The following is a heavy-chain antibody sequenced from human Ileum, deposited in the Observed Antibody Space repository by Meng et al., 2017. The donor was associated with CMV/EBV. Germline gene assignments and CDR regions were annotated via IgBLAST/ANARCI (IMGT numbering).Heavy chain of an antibody. J-gene: IGHJ4*02. CDR2: INSDASST. D-gene: IGHD3-22*01. CDR3: ARANGHIDYFDSSGYPFDY. CDR1: GFIFSSHW. Sequence: GESLKISCAASGFIFSSHWMHWVRQAPGKGLVWVSRINSDASSTSYADSVKGRFTISRDNARNSLYLQMNSLRAEDTAVYYCARANGHIDYFDSSGYPFDYWGQGTLVTVSS. V-gene: IGHV3-74*01.